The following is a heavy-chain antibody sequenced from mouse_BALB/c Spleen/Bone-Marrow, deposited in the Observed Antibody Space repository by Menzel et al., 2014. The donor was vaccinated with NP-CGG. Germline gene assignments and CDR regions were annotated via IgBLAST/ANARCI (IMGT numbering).Heavy chain of an antibody. CDR3: ARLGYYGGFAY. J-gene: IGHJ3*01. CDR2: INPDSSTI. D-gene: IGHD2-3*01. V-gene: IGHV4-1*02. Sequence: EVQGVESGGGLMQPGGSLKLFCAASGFDFSRYWMSWVRQAPGKGLEWIGEINPDSSTINYTPSLKDKFIISRDNAKNTLYLQMSKVRSEDTALYYCARLGYYGGFAYWGQGTLVTVSA. CDR1: GFDFSRYW.